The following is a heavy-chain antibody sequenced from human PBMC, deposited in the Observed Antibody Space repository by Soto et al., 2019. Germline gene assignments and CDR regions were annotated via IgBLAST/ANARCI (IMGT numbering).Heavy chain of an antibody. Sequence: PGGSLRLSCAASGFTFSSYAMHWVRQAPGKGLEWVAVISYDGSNKYYADSVKGRFTISRDNSKNTLYLQMNSLRAEDTAVYYCAREYYDFWSGYFRANYYYYGMDVWGQGTTVTVSS. V-gene: IGHV3-30-3*01. J-gene: IGHJ6*02. CDR1: GFTFSSYA. D-gene: IGHD3-3*01. CDR2: ISYDGSNK. CDR3: AREYYDFWSGYFRANYYYYGMDV.